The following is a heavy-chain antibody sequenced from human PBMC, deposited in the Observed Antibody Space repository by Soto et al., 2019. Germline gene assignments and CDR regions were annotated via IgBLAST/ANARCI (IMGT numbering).Heavy chain of an antibody. CDR3: AKDEDGYGFWSGYSGHDY. CDR2: ISGSSGST. Sequence: GGSLRLSCVASGFSFNPYVMAWVRQAPGKGLEWVSAISGSSGSTHYADSVRGRFTISRDNSKNTLYLQMHSLRAEDTAVYYFAKDEDGYGFWSGYSGHDYWGQGTLVTVSS. CDR1: GFSFNPYV. J-gene: IGHJ4*02. V-gene: IGHV3-23*01. D-gene: IGHD3-3*01.